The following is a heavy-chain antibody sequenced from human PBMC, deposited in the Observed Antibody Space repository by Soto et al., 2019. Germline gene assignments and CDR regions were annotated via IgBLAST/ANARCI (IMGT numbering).Heavy chain of an antibody. J-gene: IGHJ6*02. CDR3: GKERGYYYYYAMDV. Sequence: ESGGDLVQPGGSLRLSCVVSGFSFNNFAMSWVRQAPGKGLEWVSAISGGDDTTYYADSVKGRFTISRDNSKNTLYLQLNSLRAEDTAVYYCGKERGYYYYYAMDVWGQGTTVTVSS. D-gene: IGHD3-16*01. CDR2: ISGGDDTT. V-gene: IGHV3-23*01. CDR1: GFSFNNFA.